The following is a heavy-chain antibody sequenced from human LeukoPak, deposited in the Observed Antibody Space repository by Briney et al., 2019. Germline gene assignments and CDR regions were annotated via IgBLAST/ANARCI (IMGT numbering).Heavy chain of an antibody. CDR1: GFTFSSYS. V-gene: IGHV3-48*01. Sequence: GGSLRLSCAASGFTFSSYSMNWVRQAPGKGLEWVSYISSSSSTIYYADSVKGRFTISRDSAKNSLYLQMNSLRAEDTAVYYCARRDSSGWLDYWGQGTLVTVSS. CDR3: ARRDSSGWLDY. CDR2: ISSSSSTI. J-gene: IGHJ4*02. D-gene: IGHD6-19*01.